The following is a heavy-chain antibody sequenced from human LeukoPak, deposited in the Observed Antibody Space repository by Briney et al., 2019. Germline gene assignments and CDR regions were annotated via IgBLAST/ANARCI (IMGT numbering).Heavy chain of an antibody. D-gene: IGHD2-2*01. CDR1: GFTFSSYA. J-gene: IGHJ4*02. CDR2: ISYDGSNK. V-gene: IGHV3-30-3*01. CDR3: ARDSCSSTSCYSYYFVY. Sequence: PGGSLRLSCAASGFTFSSYAMHWVRQAPGKGLEWVAVISYDGSNKYYADSVKGRFTISRDNSKNTLYLQMNSLRAEDTAVYYCARDSCSSTSCYSYYFVYWGQGTLVTVSS.